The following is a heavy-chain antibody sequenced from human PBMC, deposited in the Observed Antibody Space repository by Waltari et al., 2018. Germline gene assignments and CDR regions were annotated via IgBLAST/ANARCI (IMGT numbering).Heavy chain of an antibody. J-gene: IGHJ4*02. D-gene: IGHD1-26*01. CDR2: IYSGGST. Sequence: EVQLLESGGGLVQPGGSLRLSCAASGFTFSSYAMSWVRQAPGKGLEWVSVIYSGGSTYYAVSVKGRFTISSDNSKNTLYLQMNSLGAEDTAVYYCAKDGGSYYDADYWGQGTLVTVSS. CDR1: GFTFSSYA. CDR3: AKDGGSYYDADY. V-gene: IGHV3-23*03.